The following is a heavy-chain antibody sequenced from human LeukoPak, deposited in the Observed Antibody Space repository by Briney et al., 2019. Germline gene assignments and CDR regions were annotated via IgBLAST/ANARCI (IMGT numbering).Heavy chain of an antibody. CDR3: AKCSETGTTRWFDP. Sequence: ASVKVSCKASGYTFTNYCMHWVRQAPGQGLEWMGLINPSGTTTYAQNLQGRVTMTRDTSTSTVYMELSSLRSDDTAVYYCAKCSETGTTRWFDPWGQGTLVTVSS. D-gene: IGHD1-7*01. J-gene: IGHJ5*02. V-gene: IGHV1-46*01. CDR2: INPSGTT. CDR1: GYTFTNYC.